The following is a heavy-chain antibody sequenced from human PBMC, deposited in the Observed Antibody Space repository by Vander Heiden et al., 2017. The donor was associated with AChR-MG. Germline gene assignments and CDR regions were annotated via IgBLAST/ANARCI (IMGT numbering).Heavy chain of an antibody. D-gene: IGHD6-19*01. Sequence: QVQLVESGGGVVQPGRSLRLSCAASGFTFSRYGMPWVRQAPGKGLEWVAVISYGGSNKYFADSVKGRFTISRDNSKNTLYLQMNSLRAEDTAVYYCAKDSHSSGWQLYYYYGMDVWGQGTTVTVSS. J-gene: IGHJ6*02. CDR1: GFTFSRYG. CDR2: ISYGGSNK. CDR3: AKDSHSSGWQLYYYYGMDV. V-gene: IGHV3-30*18.